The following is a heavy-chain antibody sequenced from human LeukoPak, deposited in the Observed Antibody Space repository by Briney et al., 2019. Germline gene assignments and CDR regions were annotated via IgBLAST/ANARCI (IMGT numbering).Heavy chain of an antibody. D-gene: IGHD4-17*01. V-gene: IGHV1-2*06. CDR3: ARSHGDYDNFDY. CDR1: GYTFTGYY. CDR2: INPNSGGT. J-gene: IGHJ4*02. Sequence: ASVKVSCKASGYTFTGYYMHWVRPAPGQGLEWMGRINPNSGGTNYAQKFQGRVTMTRDTSISTAYMELSRLRSDDTAVNYCARSHGDYDNFDYWGQGTLVTVSS.